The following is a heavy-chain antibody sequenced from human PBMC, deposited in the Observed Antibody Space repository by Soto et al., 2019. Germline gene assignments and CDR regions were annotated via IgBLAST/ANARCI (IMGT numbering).Heavy chain of an antibody. CDR2: VNWNGGST. CDR3: GRSNYYNDFWSPYDY. V-gene: IGHV3-20*01. CDR1: GFTFDDYG. D-gene: IGHD3-3*01. J-gene: IGHJ4*02. Sequence: EVQLVESGGGVVRPGGSLRLSCAASGFTFDDYGMSWVREAPGKGLEWVAGVNWNGGSTGYADSVKGRFTISRDNAKNSLYLQMSSLRAEDTALYHCGRSNYYNDFWSPYDYWGQGTLVTVPS.